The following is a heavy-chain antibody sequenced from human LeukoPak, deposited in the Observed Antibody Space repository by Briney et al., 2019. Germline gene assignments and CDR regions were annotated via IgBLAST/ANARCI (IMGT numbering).Heavy chain of an antibody. Sequence: GGSLRLSCSASGFVFNFYVMHWVRQAPGKGPEFVSSINSEGGSTYYSDSVRGRFTISGDNSKNTLYLQLTSLRPEDTATYYCVRGADWGQGTLVTVSS. J-gene: IGHJ4*02. D-gene: IGHD1-26*01. CDR1: GFVFNFYV. V-gene: IGHV3-64D*06. CDR2: INSEGGST. CDR3: VRGAD.